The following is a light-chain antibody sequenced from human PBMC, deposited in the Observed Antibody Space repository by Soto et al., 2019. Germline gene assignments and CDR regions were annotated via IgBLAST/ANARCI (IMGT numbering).Light chain of an antibody. J-gene: IGKJ2*01. Sequence: EIVLTQSPATLSLSPGERATLSCRASQSVSNYLAWYQQKPGQAPRLLIYDASTRATGIPAGFSGSGSGTDFTLTISSLEAEDLAVYYCQQRSTWPLYTFGQGTKLEIK. CDR1: QSVSNY. CDR2: DAS. CDR3: QQRSTWPLYT. V-gene: IGKV3-11*01.